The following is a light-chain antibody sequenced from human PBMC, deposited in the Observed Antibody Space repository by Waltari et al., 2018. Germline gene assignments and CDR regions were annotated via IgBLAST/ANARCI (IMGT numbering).Light chain of an antibody. Sequence: DIQMTQSPSSLSASIGDRVTITCRASQRVTKYLNWYQQKSGQAPKLLVYDTSTLNNGVPPRFSGSGSETDFTLTISSLQPEDLATYYCQQSYTTPLTFGGGTKVGIK. J-gene: IGKJ4*01. V-gene: IGKV1-39*01. CDR1: QRVTKY. CDR3: QQSYTTPLT. CDR2: DTS.